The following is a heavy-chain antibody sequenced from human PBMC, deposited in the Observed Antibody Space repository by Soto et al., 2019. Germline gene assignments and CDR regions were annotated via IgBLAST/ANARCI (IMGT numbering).Heavy chain of an antibody. Sequence: QLQLQESGPGLVKPSETLSLTCTVSGGSISSSSYSWGWIRQPPGKGLEGIGRIYYSGSTYYNPSLKSRVTISVDTSKNQFSLKLSSVTAADTAVYYCARHRHGAGSYYFILGKYMDVWGKGTTVTVSS. CDR2: IYYSGST. CDR1: GGSISSSSYS. J-gene: IGHJ6*03. CDR3: ARHRHGAGSYYFILGKYMDV. D-gene: IGHD3-10*01. V-gene: IGHV4-39*01.